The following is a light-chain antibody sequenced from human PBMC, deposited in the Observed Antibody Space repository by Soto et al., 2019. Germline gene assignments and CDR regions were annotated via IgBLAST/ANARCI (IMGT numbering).Light chain of an antibody. CDR3: QQYGSSPFT. J-gene: IGKJ3*01. V-gene: IGKV3-20*01. CDR1: QSVSSNY. CDR2: GAS. Sequence: EIVLTQSPGTLSLSPGERGTLSCRASQSVSSNYLAWYQQKPGQAPRLLIYGASSRATGIPDRFGGSGSGTGFTLTISRLEPEDFVVYYCQQYGSSPFTFGPGTKVDIK.